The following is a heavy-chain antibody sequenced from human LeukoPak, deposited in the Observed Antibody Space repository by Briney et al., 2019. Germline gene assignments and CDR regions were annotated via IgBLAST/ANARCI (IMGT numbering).Heavy chain of an antibody. D-gene: IGHD2-15*01. J-gene: IGHJ4*02. CDR3: ARGYCSGGNCYYFDY. V-gene: IGHV4-59*01. CDR2: IYYIGST. CDR1: GGSISSYY. Sequence: SETLSLTCTVSGGSISSYYWSWIRQPPGKGLEWIGYIYYIGSTNYNPSLKSRVTISVDTSKNQFSLKLGSVTAADTAVYYCARGYCSGGNCYYFDYWGQGTLVTVSS.